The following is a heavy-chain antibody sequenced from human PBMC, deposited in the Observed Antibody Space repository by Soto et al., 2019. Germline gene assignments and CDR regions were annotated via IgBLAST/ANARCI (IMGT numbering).Heavy chain of an antibody. V-gene: IGHV3-23*01. J-gene: IGHJ4*02. CDR2: IIVSGSTT. CDR1: GFTFSNFA. D-gene: IGHD3-16*01. Sequence: GGSLRLSCAASGFTFSNFAMSWVRQAPGKGLEWVSTIIVSGSTTYYADSVKGRFTISRDNSKNTLYLQMNSLRAADTAVFYCAKGLPTTFGTTFDYWGQGTLVTVSS. CDR3: AKGLPTTFGTTFDY.